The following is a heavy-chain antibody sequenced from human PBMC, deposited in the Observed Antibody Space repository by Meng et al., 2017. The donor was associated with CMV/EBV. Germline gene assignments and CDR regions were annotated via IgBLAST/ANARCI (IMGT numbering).Heavy chain of an antibody. J-gene: IGHJ5*02. V-gene: IGHV1-2*02. CDR3: ARDLPGGWFDP. CDR2: INPNSGGT. CDR1: GYTFTGYY. Sequence: ASVKVSCKASGYTFTGYYMHWVRQAPGQGLEWMGWINPNSGGTNYAQKFQGRVTISVDTSKNQFSLKLSSVTAADTAVYYCARDLPGGWFDPWGQGTLVTVSS. D-gene: IGHD1-14*01.